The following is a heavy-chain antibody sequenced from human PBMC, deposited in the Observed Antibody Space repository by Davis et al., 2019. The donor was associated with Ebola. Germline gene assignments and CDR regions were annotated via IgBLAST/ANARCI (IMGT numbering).Heavy chain of an antibody. CDR1: GYTFTGYY. J-gene: IGHJ4*02. CDR3: ARHIPITNFDY. CDR2: ISAYNGNT. D-gene: IGHD3-10*01. V-gene: IGHV1-18*04. Sequence: ASVKVSCKASGYTFTGYYMHWVRQAPGQGLEWMGWISAYNGNTNYAQKLQGRVTMTTDTSTSTAYMELRSLRSDDTAVYYCARHIPITNFDYWGQGTLVTVSS.